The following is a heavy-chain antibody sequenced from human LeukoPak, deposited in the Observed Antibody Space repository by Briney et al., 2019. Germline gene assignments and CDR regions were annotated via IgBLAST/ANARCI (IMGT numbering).Heavy chain of an antibody. CDR2: IYPGDSDT. CDR1: GYSFTSYW. CDR3: ASQAVAGYFDY. D-gene: IGHD6-19*01. Sequence: GGSLRLSCKGSGYSFTSYWIGWVRQMPGKGLEWMGIIYPGDSDTRYSPSFQGQVTISADKSISTAYLQWSSLKASDTAMYYCASQAVAGYFDYWGQGTLVTVSS. J-gene: IGHJ4*02. V-gene: IGHV5-51*01.